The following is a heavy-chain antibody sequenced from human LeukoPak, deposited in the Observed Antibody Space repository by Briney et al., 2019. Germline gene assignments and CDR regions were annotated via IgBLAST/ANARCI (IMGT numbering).Heavy chain of an antibody. CDR1: GGSISSYY. V-gene: IGHV4-59*08. Sequence: SETLSLTCTVSGGSISSYYWSWIRQPPGKGLEWIGYIYYSGGTNYNPSLKSRVTISVDTSKNQVSLKLSSVTAADTAVYYCARHGGNFPAVAFDIWGQGTMVTVSS. J-gene: IGHJ3*02. CDR3: ARHGGNFPAVAFDI. D-gene: IGHD4-23*01. CDR2: IYYSGGT.